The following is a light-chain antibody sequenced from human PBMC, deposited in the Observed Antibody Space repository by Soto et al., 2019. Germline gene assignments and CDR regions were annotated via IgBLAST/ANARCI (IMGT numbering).Light chain of an antibody. V-gene: IGLV1-40*01. CDR2: DNR. CDR1: SSNIGADYD. CDR3: QSYDTRLSGSV. J-gene: IGLJ2*01. Sequence: QLVLTQPPSVSGAPGQRVTISCTGSSSNIGADYDVHWYKQLPGTAPKLLIYDNRHRPSGVPDRFSGSKSGTSASLAITGLQAEDEADYYCQSYDTRLSGSVFGGGTKVTVL.